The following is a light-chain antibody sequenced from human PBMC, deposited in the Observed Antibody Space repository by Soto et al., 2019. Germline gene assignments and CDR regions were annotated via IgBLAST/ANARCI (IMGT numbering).Light chain of an antibody. CDR3: AAWDDSPSVYV. CDR2: RNN. V-gene: IGLV1-47*01. J-gene: IGLJ1*01. CDR1: ISNIGSNP. Sequence: VLTPPASASGTPGQRVTISCSGSISNIGSNPVYWHQRLPGTAPKLLIFRNNQRPSGVPDRFSDSKSGTSASLAISGLRSEDEANYYCAAWDDSPSVYVFATGPKATV.